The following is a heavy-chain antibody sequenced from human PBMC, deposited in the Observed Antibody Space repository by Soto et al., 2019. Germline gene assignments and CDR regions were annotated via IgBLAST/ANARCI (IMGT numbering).Heavy chain of an antibody. CDR2: IYDSGST. CDR3: FFFQAEDGIRDVRSVSAFLLNRSSDL. D-gene: IGHD3-10*02. J-gene: IGHJ2*01. Sequence: PGNGLEWIGRIYDSGSTYYKPSLKSRVTISVDTSRNQFSRKLSSVTAAETAVYYFFFFQAEDGIRDVRSVSAFLLNRSSDL. V-gene: IGHV4-39*01.